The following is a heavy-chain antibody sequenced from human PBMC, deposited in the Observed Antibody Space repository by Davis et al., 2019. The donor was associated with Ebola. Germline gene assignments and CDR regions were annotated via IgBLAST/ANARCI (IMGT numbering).Heavy chain of an antibody. D-gene: IGHD3-22*01. J-gene: IGHJ2*01. CDR3: ARSGSYYDSSGYTYWYFDL. CDR1: GYTFTSYG. Sequence: ASVKVSCKASGYTFTSYGISWVRQAPGQGLEWMGWINPNSGGTNYAQKFQGRVTMTRDTSISTAYMELSRLRSDDTAVYYCARSGSYYDSSGYTYWYFDLWGRGTLVTVSS. CDR2: INPNSGGT. V-gene: IGHV1-2*02.